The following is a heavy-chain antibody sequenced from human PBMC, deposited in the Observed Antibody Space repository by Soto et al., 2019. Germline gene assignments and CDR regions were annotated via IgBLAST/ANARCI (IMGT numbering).Heavy chain of an antibody. V-gene: IGHV3-48*02. Sequence: EVQLVESGGGLVQPGGSLRLSCAASGFTFSSYSMNWVRQAPGKGLEWVSYISSSSSTIYYADSVKGRFTISRDNAKNSLYLQMNSLRDEDTAVYYCARDRGWSVLGRNYFDYWGQGTLVTVSS. J-gene: IGHJ4*02. CDR1: GFTFSSYS. CDR3: ARDRGWSVLGRNYFDY. D-gene: IGHD6-19*01. CDR2: ISSSSSTI.